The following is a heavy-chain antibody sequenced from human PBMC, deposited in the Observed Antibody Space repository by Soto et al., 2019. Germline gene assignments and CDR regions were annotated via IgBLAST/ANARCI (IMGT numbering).Heavy chain of an antibody. J-gene: IGHJ6*02. CDR3: AKARRYSGYDFIYYYYGMDV. D-gene: IGHD5-12*01. CDR2: ISYDGSNK. Sequence: GGSLRLSCAASGFTFSSYGMHWVRQAPGKGLEWVAVISYDGSNKYYADSVKGRFTISRDNSKNTLYLQMNSLRAEDTAVYYCAKARRYSGYDFIYYYYGMDVWGQGTTVTVSS. CDR1: GFTFSSYG. V-gene: IGHV3-30*18.